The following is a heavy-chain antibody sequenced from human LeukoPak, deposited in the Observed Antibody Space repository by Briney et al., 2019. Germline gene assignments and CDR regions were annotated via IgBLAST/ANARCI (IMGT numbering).Heavy chain of an antibody. CDR2: ISSSSSYI. CDR3: ARDRFLAKNDY. V-gene: IGHV3-21*01. J-gene: IGHJ4*02. Sequence: GGSLRLSCAASGFTFSSYSMNWVRQAPGKGLEWVSSISSSSSYIYYADSVKGRFTISRDNAKNSLYPQMNSLRAEDTAVYYCARDRFLAKNDYWGQGTLDTVSS. CDR1: GFTFSSYS.